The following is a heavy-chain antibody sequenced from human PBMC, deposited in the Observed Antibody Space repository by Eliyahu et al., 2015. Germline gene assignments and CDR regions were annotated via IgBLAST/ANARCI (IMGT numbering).Heavy chain of an antibody. Sequence: EMQLVQSGGGDVQPGGSLXLSCEASXLSFRXNWMSWIRQAPGKGLXWVASVDEKRDEKSYADVVKGRFTISRDHTKNSLILQMTGLRGEDTATYYCAAYAFNKVGALVRIWFDIWGQGSPVTVSS. CDR3: AAYAFNKVGALVRIWFDI. CDR2: VDEKRDEK. D-gene: IGHD3-10*01. J-gene: IGHJ5*01. CDR1: XLSFRXNW. V-gene: IGHV3-7*01.